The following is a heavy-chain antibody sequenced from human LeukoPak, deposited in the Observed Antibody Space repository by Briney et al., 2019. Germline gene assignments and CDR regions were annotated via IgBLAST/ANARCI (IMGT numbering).Heavy chain of an antibody. D-gene: IGHD2-8*01. V-gene: IGHV4-34*01. CDR3: ARGRTYYFDY. J-gene: IGHJ4*02. Sequence: SETLSLTCAVYGGSFSGYYWSWIRQPPGKGLEWIGEINHSGSTNYNPSLKSRVTISVDTSKNQFSLELSSVTAADTAVYYCARGRTYYFDYWGQGTLVTVSS. CDR2: INHSGST. CDR1: GGSFSGYY.